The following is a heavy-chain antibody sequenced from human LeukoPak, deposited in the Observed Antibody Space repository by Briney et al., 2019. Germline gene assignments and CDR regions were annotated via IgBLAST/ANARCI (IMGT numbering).Heavy chain of an antibody. Sequence: ASVKVSCKASGYTFTSYYMHWVRQAPGQGLEWMGIINPSGGSTSYAQKFQGRVTITRDTSTSTVYMELSSLRSEDTAVYYCARGYYDSSGYLSPLRYWGQGTLVTVSS. CDR2: INPSGGST. CDR1: GYTFTSYY. J-gene: IGHJ4*02. D-gene: IGHD3-22*01. V-gene: IGHV1-46*01. CDR3: ARGYYDSSGYLSPLRY.